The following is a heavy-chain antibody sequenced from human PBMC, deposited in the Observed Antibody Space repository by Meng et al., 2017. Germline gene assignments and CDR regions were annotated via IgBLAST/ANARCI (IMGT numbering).Heavy chain of an antibody. CDR1: GYTFTGYY. J-gene: IGHJ4*02. D-gene: IGHD6-19*01. CDR3: ARSYSSGWYLRPDY. CDR2: INPNSGGT. V-gene: IGHV1-2*06. Sequence: ASVKVSCKASGYTFTGYYMHWVRQAPGQGLEWMGRINPNSGGTNYAQKFQGRVTMTRDTSISTAYMELSRLRSDDTAVYYCARSYSSGWYLRPDYWGQGTLVTVPQ.